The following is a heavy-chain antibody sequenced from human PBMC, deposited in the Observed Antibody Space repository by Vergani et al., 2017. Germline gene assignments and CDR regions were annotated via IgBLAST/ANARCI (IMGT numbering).Heavy chain of an antibody. Sequence: QVQLVQSGAEVKKPGASVKVSCKSSGYTFTNYYLHWVRQAPGQGLEWMGIINPSGGSTSYAQKFQGRVTMTRDTSTSTVYMELSSLRSEDTAVYYCASSAPCSGDSCYFHPVCWMEGSRMNVWGQRTTVTVSS. D-gene: IGHD2-15*01. V-gene: IGHV1-46*03. J-gene: IGHJ6*02. CDR3: ASSAPCSGDSCYFHPVCWMEGSRMNV. CDR2: INPSGGST. CDR1: GYTFTNYY.